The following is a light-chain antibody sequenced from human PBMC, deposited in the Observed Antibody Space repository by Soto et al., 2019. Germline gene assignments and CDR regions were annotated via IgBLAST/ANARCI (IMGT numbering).Light chain of an antibody. CDR3: QSYDSTLDARYV. V-gene: IGLV1-40*01. CDR2: GNS. J-gene: IGLJ1*01. Sequence: QSVLTQPPSASGTPGQSVTISCSGSSSNIGDNTVNWYQQLPGTAPKLLIFGNSNRPSGVPVPDRFSGSKSGTSAYLAITGLQAEDEGDYYCQSYDSTLDARYVFGTGTKLTVL. CDR1: SSNIGDNT.